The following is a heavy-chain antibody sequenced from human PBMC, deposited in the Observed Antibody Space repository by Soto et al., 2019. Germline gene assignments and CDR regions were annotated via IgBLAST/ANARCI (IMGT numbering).Heavy chain of an antibody. CDR1: GGSISSYY. V-gene: IGHV4-59*01. J-gene: IGHJ4*02. CDR3: ARGGIAWIDY. D-gene: IGHD1-20*01. Sequence: SETLSLTCTVSGGSISSYYWSWIRQPPGKGLEWIGYIYYSGSTNYNPSLKSRVTISVDTSKNQFSLKLSSVTAADTAVYYCARGGIAWIDYWGQGTLVTVSS. CDR2: IYYSGST.